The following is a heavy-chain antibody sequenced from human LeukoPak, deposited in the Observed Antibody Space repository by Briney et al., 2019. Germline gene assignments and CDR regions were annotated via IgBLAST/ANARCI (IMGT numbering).Heavy chain of an antibody. CDR3: ARGGYCSGGSCYPSRANDY. J-gene: IGHJ4*02. CDR2: INTNTGNP. D-gene: IGHD2-15*01. Sequence: ASVKVSCKASGYTFTSYAMNWVRQAPGQGLEWMGWINTNTGNPTYAQGFTGRFVFSLDTSVSTAYLQISSLKAEDTAVYYCARGGYCSGGSCYPSRANDYWGQGTLVTVSS. V-gene: IGHV7-4-1*02. CDR1: GYTFTSYA.